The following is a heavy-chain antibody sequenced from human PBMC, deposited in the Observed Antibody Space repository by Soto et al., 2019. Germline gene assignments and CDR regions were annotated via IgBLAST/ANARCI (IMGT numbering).Heavy chain of an antibody. Sequence: SETVSLTCTVSCGSISSYYWRCIRQPAGKGLEWIGRIDTRGSTNYNPSLKSRVTMSVDTSKNQFSLKLSSVTAAGTAVYYCARDSTRQAFDYWGQGTLVTVSS. CDR2: IDTRGST. J-gene: IGHJ4*02. CDR1: CGSISSYY. CDR3: ARDSTRQAFDY. D-gene: IGHD5-12*01. V-gene: IGHV4-4*07.